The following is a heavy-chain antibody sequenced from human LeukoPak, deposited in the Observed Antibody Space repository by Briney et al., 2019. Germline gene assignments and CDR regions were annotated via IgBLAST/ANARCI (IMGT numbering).Heavy chain of an antibody. CDR2: IYYSGST. Sequence: SETLSLTCTVSGGSISSSSYYWGWIRQPPGKGLEWIGSIYYSGSTYYNPSLKSRVTISVDTSKNQFSLKLSSVTAADTAAYYCARGALGILTGYSPNLAFDYWGQGTLVTVSS. V-gene: IGHV4-39*07. D-gene: IGHD3-9*01. J-gene: IGHJ4*02. CDR1: GGSISSSSYY. CDR3: ARGALGILTGYSPNLAFDY.